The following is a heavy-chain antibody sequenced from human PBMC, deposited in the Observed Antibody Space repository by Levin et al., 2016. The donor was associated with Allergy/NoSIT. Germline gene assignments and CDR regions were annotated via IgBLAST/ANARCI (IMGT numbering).Heavy chain of an antibody. Sequence: GESLKISCAASGFTFSSNAMCWVRQAPGKGLEWVSSISGSGANTYYADSVKGRFTISRDNSKNTLYLQMNSLRAEDTAVYYCAKDSSGWYGYFDYWGQGTLVTVSS. V-gene: IGHV3-23*01. CDR3: AKDSSGWYGYFDY. CDR2: ISGSGANT. J-gene: IGHJ4*02. CDR1: GFTFSSNA. D-gene: IGHD6-19*01.